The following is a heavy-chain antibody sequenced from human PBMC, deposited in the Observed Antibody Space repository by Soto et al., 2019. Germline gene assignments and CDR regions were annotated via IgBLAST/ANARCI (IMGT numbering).Heavy chain of an antibody. V-gene: IGHV1-24*01. CDR2: FDPEDGET. J-gene: IGHJ3*02. CDR3: ATAPSTGYCSGGSCPDAFDI. Sequence: ASVKVSCKVSGYTLTELSMHWVRQAPGKGLEWMGGFDPEDGETIYAQKFQGRVTMTEDTSTDTAYMELSSLRSEDTAVYYCATAPSTGYCSGGSCPDAFDIWGQGTMVTVSS. D-gene: IGHD2-15*01. CDR1: GYTLTELS.